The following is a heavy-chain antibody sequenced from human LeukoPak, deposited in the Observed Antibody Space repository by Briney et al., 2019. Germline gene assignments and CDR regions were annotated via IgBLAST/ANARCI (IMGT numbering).Heavy chain of an antibody. CDR3: ARDSSGYLAYDY. V-gene: IGHV4-39*07. Sequence: TSETLSLTCTVSGGSISSSSYYWGWIRQPPGKGLEWIGSIYYSGSTYYNPSLKSRVTISVDTSKNQFSLKLSSVTAADTAVYYCARDSSGYLAYDYWGQGTLVTVSS. J-gene: IGHJ4*02. D-gene: IGHD3-22*01. CDR2: IYYSGST. CDR1: GGSISSSSYY.